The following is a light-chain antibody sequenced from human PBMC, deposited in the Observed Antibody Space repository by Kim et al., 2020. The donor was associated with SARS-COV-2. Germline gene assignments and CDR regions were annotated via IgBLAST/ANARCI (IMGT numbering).Light chain of an antibody. Sequence: AKRNWQLRRGDSSEAIAWHVKQPEKGTGDLTKRNRDVMHSKGDGIPDLFSGSSSGAGRYLTISGLQSRHEADYYCQTRGTGIHVVFGGGTQLTVL. J-gene: IGLJ2*01. CDR3: QTRGTGIHVV. CDR1: RGDSSEA. V-gene: IGLV4-69*01. CDR2: RNRDVMH.